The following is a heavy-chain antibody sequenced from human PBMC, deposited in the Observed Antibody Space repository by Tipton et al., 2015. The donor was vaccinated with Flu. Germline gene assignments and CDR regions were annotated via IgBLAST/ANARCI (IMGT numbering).Heavy chain of an antibody. D-gene: IGHD3-9*01. CDR2: IYYSGST. J-gene: IGHJ4*02. Sequence: LRLSCTVSGGSISSGGYYWSWIRQHPGKGLEWIGYIYYSGSTYYNPSLKSRVTISVDTSKNQFSLKLSSVTAADTAVYYRARWYYDILTGYYTQGPNFDYWGQGTLVTVSS. V-gene: IGHV4-31*03. CDR1: GGSISSGGYY. CDR3: ARWYYDILTGYYTQGPNFDY.